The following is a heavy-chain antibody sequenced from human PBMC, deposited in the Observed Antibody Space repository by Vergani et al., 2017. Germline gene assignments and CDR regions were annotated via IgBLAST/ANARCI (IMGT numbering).Heavy chain of an antibody. CDR2: IYYNGGT. D-gene: IGHD1-14*01. CDR1: GGSISSGDYY. Sequence: QVQLQESGPGLVKPSQTLSLTCTVSGGSISSGDYYWSWIRQPPGKGLEWIGYIYYNGGTYYNPSLKSRVTISVDTSKDQFSLKLCSVTAADTAVYYCVRDQPTRNYYYGMDVWGQGTTVTVSS. CDR3: VRDQPTRNYYYGMDV. V-gene: IGHV4-30-4*08. J-gene: IGHJ6*02.